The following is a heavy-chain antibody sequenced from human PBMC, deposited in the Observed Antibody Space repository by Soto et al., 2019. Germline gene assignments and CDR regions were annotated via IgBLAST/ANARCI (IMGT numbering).Heavy chain of an antibody. CDR1: GGSFSTYY. J-gene: IGHJ3*02. CDR3: ARGGSNDWQVAFDI. Sequence: PSETLSLTCVVSGGSFSTYYYNWIRQSPGKGLEWIGEINHSGSNNYSPSLKSRVTMSLDTSKNQFSLKLTSVTAADTAVYYCARGGSNDWQVAFDIWRQGTMVT. V-gene: IGHV4-34*01. CDR2: INHSGSN. D-gene: IGHD3-9*01.